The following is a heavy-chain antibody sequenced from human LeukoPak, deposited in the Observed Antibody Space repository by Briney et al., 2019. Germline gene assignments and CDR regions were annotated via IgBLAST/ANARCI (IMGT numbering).Heavy chain of an antibody. D-gene: IGHD3-22*01. Sequence: SVKVSCKASGFTFTSSAMQWVRQARGQRLEWIGWIVVGSGNTNYAQKFQERVTITRDMSTSTAYMELSSLRSEDTAVHYCAAGSCYDSSGYDAFDIWGQGTIVTVSS. J-gene: IGHJ3*02. V-gene: IGHV1-58*02. CDR3: AAGSCYDSSGYDAFDI. CDR2: IVVGSGNT. CDR1: GFTFTSSA.